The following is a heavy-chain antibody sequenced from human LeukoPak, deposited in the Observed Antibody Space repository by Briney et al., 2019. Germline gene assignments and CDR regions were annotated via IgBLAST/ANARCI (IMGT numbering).Heavy chain of an antibody. CDR3: AREYYYDSSGYYAYYYYMDV. V-gene: IGHV4-59*12. D-gene: IGHD3-22*01. J-gene: IGHJ6*03. CDR2: IYYSGST. CDR1: GGSISSYY. Sequence: SETLSLTCTVSGGSISSYYWSWIRQPPGKGLEWIGYIYYSGSTNYNPSLKSRVTMSVDTSKNQFSLKLSSVTAADTAVYYCAREYYYDSSGYYAYYYYMDVWGKGTTVTVSS.